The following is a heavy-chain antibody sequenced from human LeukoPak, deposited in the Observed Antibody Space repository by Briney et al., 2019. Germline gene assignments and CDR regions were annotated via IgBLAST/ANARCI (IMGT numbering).Heavy chain of an antibody. D-gene: IGHD5-18*01. CDR2: IYYSGST. J-gene: IGHJ4*02. V-gene: IGHV4-30-4*01. Sequence: SETLSLTCTVSGGSISSGDYYWSWIRQPPGKGLEWIGYIYYSGSTYYNPSLKSRVTISVDTSKNQFSLKLSSVTAADTAVYYCAGEGRIGYSFGGVDYWGQGTLVTVSS. CDR3: AGEGRIGYSFGGVDY. CDR1: GGSISSGDYY.